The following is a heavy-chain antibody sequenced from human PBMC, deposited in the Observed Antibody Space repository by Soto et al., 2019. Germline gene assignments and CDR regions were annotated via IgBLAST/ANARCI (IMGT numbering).Heavy chain of an antibody. CDR1: GGSISSGGYY. D-gene: IGHD3-10*01. J-gene: IGHJ4*02. CDR2: FYYSGST. V-gene: IGHV4-31*03. Sequence: QVQLQESGPGLVKPSQTLSLTCTVSGGSISSGGYYWSWIRQHPGKGLEWIGYFYYSGSTYYNPSLKSRVTISVDTSKNQFSLKLSSVTAADTAVYYCARGRWFGELSHPFDYWGQGTLVTVSS. CDR3: ARGRWFGELSHPFDY.